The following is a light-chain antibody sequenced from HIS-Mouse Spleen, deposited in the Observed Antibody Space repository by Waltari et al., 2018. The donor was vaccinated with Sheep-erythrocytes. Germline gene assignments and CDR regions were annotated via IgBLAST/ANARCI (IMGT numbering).Light chain of an antibody. CDR1: SSHVGSYNL. J-gene: IGLJ3*02. CDR3: CSYAGSSTPWV. Sequence: QSARTQPASVSASPGPSRTISCTGTSSHVGSYNLVSWSQQHLGKAPNLIIYEGSKRPSGVSNRFSGSKSGNTASLTISGLQAEDEADYYCCSYAGSSTPWVFGGGTKLTVL. V-gene: IGLV2-23*01. CDR2: EGS.